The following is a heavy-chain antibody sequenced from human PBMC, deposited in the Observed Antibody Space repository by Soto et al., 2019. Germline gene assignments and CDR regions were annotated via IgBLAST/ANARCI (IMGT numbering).Heavy chain of an antibody. CDR1: GFSLSTSGMC. J-gene: IGHJ6*02. CDR3: ARIRTTVTSNYYYGMDV. Sequence: GPTLVNPTQTLTLTCTFSGFSLSTSGMCVSWIRQPPGKALEWLALIDWDDDKYYSTSLKTRLTISKDTSKNQVVLTMTNMDPVDTATYYCARIRTTVTSNYYYGMDVWGQGTTVTVSS. CDR2: IDWDDDK. V-gene: IGHV2-70*01. D-gene: IGHD4-17*01.